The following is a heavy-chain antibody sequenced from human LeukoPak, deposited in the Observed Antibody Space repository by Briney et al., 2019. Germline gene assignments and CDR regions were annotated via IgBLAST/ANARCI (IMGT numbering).Heavy chain of an antibody. Sequence: GGSLRLSCAASGFTFSNQGMHWVRQAPGKGLEWVAFVRYDGSNKYYADSVQGRFTISKDNSKNTLYLQMSSLTPEDTAVYYCAKDADNWNPYFAYWGQGTLVTVSS. J-gene: IGHJ4*02. D-gene: IGHD1-20*01. V-gene: IGHV3-30*02. CDR3: AKDADNWNPYFAY. CDR1: GFTFSNQG. CDR2: VRYDGSNK.